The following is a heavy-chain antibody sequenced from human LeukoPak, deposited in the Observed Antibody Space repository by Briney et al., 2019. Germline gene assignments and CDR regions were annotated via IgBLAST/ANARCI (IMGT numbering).Heavy chain of an antibody. D-gene: IGHD6-19*01. CDR2: IKQDGSEK. J-gene: IGHJ3*02. CDR3: ARKGGWRDAFDI. Sequence: GGSLRLSCAASGFTFSRYWMSWVRQAPGKGLVWVANIKQDGSEKNYVDSVKGRFTISRDNAENSLDLQMNSLRAEDTAVYYCARKGGWRDAFDIWGQGTMVTVSS. V-gene: IGHV3-7*01. CDR1: GFTFSRYW.